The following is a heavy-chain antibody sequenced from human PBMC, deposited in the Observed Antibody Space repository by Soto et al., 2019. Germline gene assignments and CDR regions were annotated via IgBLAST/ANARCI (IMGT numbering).Heavy chain of an antibody. J-gene: IGHJ4*02. D-gene: IGHD6-19*01. V-gene: IGHV3-66*01. CDR2: IYSGDST. Sequence: EVQLVESGGGLVQPGGSLRLSCAASGFTVSSNYMNWVRQAPGKGLEWVSIIYSGDSTYYAGSVKGRFTISRDNSKNTLYLQMNSLRAEDTAVYYCARSWAVAGSYDYWGQGTLVTVSS. CDR3: ARSWAVAGSYDY. CDR1: GFTVSSNY.